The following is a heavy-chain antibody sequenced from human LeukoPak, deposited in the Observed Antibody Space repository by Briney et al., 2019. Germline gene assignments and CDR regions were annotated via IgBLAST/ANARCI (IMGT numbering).Heavy chain of an antibody. V-gene: IGHV4-34*01. D-gene: IGHD3-3*01. CDR2: INHSGST. J-gene: IGHJ4*02. CDR1: GGSFSGYY. CDR3: ARLRFLEWLLYPHFDY. Sequence: SETLSLTCAVYGGSFSGYYWSWILQPPGKGLEWIGEINHSGSTNYNPSLKSRVTISVDTSKNQFSLKLSSVTAADTAVYYCARLRFLEWLLYPHFDYWGQGTLVTVSS.